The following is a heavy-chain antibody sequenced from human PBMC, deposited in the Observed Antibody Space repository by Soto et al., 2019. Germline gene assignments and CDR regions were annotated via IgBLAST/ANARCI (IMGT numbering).Heavy chain of an antibody. CDR3: ARGSITIFGVVIPNYYYYYGMDV. CDR1: GYTFTGYY. Sequence: GASVKVSCKASGYTFTGYYMHWVLQAPGQGLEWMGWINPNSGGTNYAQKFQGRVTMTRDTSISTAYMELSRLRSDDTAVYYCARGSITIFGVVIPNYYYYYGMDVWGQGTTVTVSS. D-gene: IGHD3-3*01. CDR2: INPNSGGT. J-gene: IGHJ6*02. V-gene: IGHV1-2*02.